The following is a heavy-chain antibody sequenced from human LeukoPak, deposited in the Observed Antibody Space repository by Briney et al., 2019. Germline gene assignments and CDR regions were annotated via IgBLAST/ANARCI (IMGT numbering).Heavy chain of an antibody. CDR3: AREGGSSWYFDY. CDR1: GFTFSSYD. D-gene: IGHD6-13*01. CDR2: ITATSSSK. V-gene: IGHV3-21*01. J-gene: IGHJ4*02. Sequence: PGVSLRLSCAASGFTFSSYDLSWVRQAPGKGLEWVSAITATSSSKHHADPVQGRFTNSSDNANNSLHLQMNGLRAEDTVVYYGAREGGSSWYFDYWGQGTLATVSS.